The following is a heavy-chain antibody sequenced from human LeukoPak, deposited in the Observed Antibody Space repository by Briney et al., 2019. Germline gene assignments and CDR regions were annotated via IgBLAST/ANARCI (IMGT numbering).Heavy chain of an antibody. V-gene: IGHV3-23*01. CDR2: ISGGGGHT. CDR1: GFTFSSYS. CDR3: AKDRLQWWTTNIDY. J-gene: IGHJ4*02. D-gene: IGHD2-15*01. Sequence: GGSLSLSCAASGFTFSSYSMSWVRQAPGKGLEWVAAISGGGGHTYYVDSLKGRFTISRDNSKNTLFLQMNGLRADDTAIYYCAKDRLQWWTTNIDYWGQGTLVTVSS.